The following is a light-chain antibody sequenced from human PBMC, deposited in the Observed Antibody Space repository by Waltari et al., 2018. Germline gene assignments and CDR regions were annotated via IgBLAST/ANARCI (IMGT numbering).Light chain of an antibody. V-gene: IGLV2-23*02. CDR1: SSAVWHYKR. CDR3: CSYAGSSKGV. Sequence: QSALTQPASVSGSPGQSITISCTGSSSAVWHYKRVSWYQQHPGKAPKLMIYAVSKRPSVVSDRFSGSKSGDTASLTISGLQPEDEADYFCCSYAGSSKGVFGGGTKVTVL. CDR2: AVS. J-gene: IGLJ2*01.